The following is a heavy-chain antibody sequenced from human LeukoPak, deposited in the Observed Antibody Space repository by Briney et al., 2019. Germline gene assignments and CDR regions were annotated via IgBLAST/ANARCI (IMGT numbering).Heavy chain of an antibody. D-gene: IGHD6-13*01. V-gene: IGHV3-72*01. J-gene: IGHJ4*02. CDR2: TRNKANSYTT. CDR3: ARVVAAAGAYYFDY. Sequence: GGSLRLSCAASGFTFSDHYMGWVRQAPGKGLEWVGRTRNKANSYTTEYAASVKGRFTTSRDDSKNSLYLQMNSLKTEDTAVYYCARVVAAAGAYYFDYWGQGTLVTVSS. CDR1: GFTFSDHY.